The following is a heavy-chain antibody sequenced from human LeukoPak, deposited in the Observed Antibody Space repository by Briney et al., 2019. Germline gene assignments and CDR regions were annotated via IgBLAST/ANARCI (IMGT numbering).Heavy chain of an antibody. CDR2: TNRDGSST. V-gene: IGHV3-74*01. D-gene: IGHD3-3*01. Sequence: GGSLRLSCAASGFTFSSYWMRWVRQAPGKGPVWVARTNRDGSSTAYADSVKGRFTISKDNAKNTLYLLMNSLRAEDTAVYYCARDSVEWYIFDYWGQGTLVTVSS. J-gene: IGHJ4*02. CDR1: GFTFSSYW. CDR3: ARDSVEWYIFDY.